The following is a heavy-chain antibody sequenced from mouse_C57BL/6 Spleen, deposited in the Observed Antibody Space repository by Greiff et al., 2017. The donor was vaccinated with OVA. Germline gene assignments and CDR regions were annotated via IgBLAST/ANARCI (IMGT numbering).Heavy chain of an antibody. CDR3: ARGDSFDY. CDR1: GYTFTSYW. V-gene: IGHV1-59*01. J-gene: IGHJ2*01. CDR2: IYPSDSYT. Sequence: QVQLQQPGAELVRPGTSVKLSCKASGYTFTSYWMHWVKQRPGQGLEWIGVIYPSDSYTNYNQKFKGKATLTVDTSSSSAYMQLSSLTSVDSAVYYCARGDSFDYWGQGTTLTVSS. D-gene: IGHD2-12*01.